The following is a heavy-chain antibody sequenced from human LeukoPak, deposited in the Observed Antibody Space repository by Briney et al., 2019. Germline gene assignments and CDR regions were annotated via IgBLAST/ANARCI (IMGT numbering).Heavy chain of an antibody. Sequence: GSLGLSCAASGFSFSSHWMHWVRQTPGKGLVWVARINGDGTTSSHADSVKGRFTISRDNAKNTLYLQMNSLRAEDTALYYCARTIAVNGGDFDYWGQGTLVTVSS. J-gene: IGHJ4*02. CDR1: GFSFSSHW. CDR3: ARTIAVNGGDFDY. V-gene: IGHV3-74*01. D-gene: IGHD6-19*01. CDR2: INGDGTTS.